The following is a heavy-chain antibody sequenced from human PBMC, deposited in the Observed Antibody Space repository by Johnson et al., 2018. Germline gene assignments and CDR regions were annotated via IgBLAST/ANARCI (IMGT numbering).Heavy chain of an antibody. CDR3: ARGPAGDSRYYYYGMDV. D-gene: IGHD4-17*01. CDR1: GGTFSSYA. CDR2: IIPIFGTA. V-gene: IGHV1-69*01. Sequence: QVQLVESGAEVKKPGSSVKVSCKASGGTFSSYAISWVRQAPGQGLEWMGGIIPIFGTANYAQKFQGRVTITADESTNTAYIDLSHLGSEDTALYYCARGPAGDSRYYYYGMDVWGQGNTVTVSS. J-gene: IGHJ6*02.